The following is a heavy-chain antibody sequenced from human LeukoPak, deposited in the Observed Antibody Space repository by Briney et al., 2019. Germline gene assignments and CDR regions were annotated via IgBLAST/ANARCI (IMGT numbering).Heavy chain of an antibody. V-gene: IGHV1-18*01. J-gene: IGHJ5*02. CDR1: GYTFTSYG. CDR2: ISAYNGNT. CDR3: ARGRYYDSSGYFLEGWFDP. D-gene: IGHD3-22*01. Sequence: ASVKVSCKASGYTFTSYGISWVRQAPGQGLEWMGWISAYNGNTNYAQKLQGRVTMTTDTSMSTAYMELRSLRSDDTAVYYCARGRYYDSSGYFLEGWFDPWGQGTLVTVSS.